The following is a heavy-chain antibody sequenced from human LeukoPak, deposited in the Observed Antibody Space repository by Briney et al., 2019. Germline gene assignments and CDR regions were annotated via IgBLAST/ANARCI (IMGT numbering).Heavy chain of an antibody. CDR1: GGTFSSYA. Sequence: ASVKVSCKASGGTFSSYAISWVRQAPGQGLEWMGRIIPIFGTANYAQKFQGRVTITTDESTSTAYMELSSLRSEDPAVYYCARDGSIVGAYYWGQGTLVTVSS. D-gene: IGHD1-26*01. CDR2: IIPIFGTA. V-gene: IGHV1-69*05. CDR3: ARDGSIVGAYY. J-gene: IGHJ4*02.